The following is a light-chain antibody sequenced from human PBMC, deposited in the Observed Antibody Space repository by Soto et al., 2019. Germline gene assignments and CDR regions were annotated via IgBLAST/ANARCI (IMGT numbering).Light chain of an antibody. Sequence: DIQLTQSPSFLSASVGDRVTITCRASQGISSSLTWYQQEPGKAPKLLIYAASTLQSGVPARFSGSGSGTDFTLTISNLQPEDFATYYCQQFNGYPLTFGGGTKGDIK. CDR3: QQFNGYPLT. CDR1: QGISSS. CDR2: AAS. V-gene: IGKV1-9*01. J-gene: IGKJ4*01.